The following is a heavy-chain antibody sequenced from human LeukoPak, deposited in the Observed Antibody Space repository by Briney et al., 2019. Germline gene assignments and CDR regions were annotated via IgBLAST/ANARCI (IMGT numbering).Heavy chain of an antibody. D-gene: IGHD3-10*01. V-gene: IGHV1-24*01. CDR2: IDSEDGET. CDR1: GYTLTELS. Sequence: ASVKVSCKVSGYTLTELSMHWVRQAPGKGLEWMGGIDSEDGETIYAQKLQGRVTMTEDTSTDTAYMELSSLRSEDTAVYYCAREQDGTRFGNPLDYWGQGTLVTVSS. J-gene: IGHJ4*02. CDR3: AREQDGTRFGNPLDY.